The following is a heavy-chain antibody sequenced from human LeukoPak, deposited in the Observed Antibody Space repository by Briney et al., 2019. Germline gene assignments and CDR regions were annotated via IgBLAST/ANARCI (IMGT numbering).Heavy chain of an antibody. D-gene: IGHD2-2*01. J-gene: IGHJ4*02. Sequence: SETLSLTCTVSGGSISSYYWSWIRQPPGKGLEWIGYIYYSGSTNYNPSLKSRVTISVDTSKNQFSLKLSSVTAADTAVYYCARVVPVSLYFDYWGQGTLVTVSS. CDR2: IYYSGST. V-gene: IGHV4-59*01. CDR3: ARVVPVSLYFDY. CDR1: GGSISSYY.